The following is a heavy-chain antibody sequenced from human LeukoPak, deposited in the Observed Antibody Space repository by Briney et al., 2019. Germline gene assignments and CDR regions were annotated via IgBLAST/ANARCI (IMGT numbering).Heavy chain of an antibody. J-gene: IGHJ4*02. CDR1: GFTFSSYA. D-gene: IGHD3-22*01. CDR3: AKDGGKHYYDSSPKYYFDY. V-gene: IGHV3-23*01. CDR2: IGGSGGST. Sequence: GGSLRLSCAASGFTFSSYAMSWVRQAPGKGLEWVSAIGGSGGSTYYADSVKGRFTISRDNSKNTLYLQMNSLRAEDTAVYYCAKDGGKHYYDSSPKYYFDYWGQGTLVTVSS.